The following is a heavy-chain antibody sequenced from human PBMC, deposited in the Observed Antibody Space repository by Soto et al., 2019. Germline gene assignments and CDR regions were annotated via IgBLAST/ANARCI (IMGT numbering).Heavy chain of an antibody. CDR3: ARDLVLMVYARRGEFGY. V-gene: IGHV1-3*01. D-gene: IGHD2-8*01. Sequence: ASVKVSCKASGYTFTSYAMHWVRQAPGQRLEWMGWINAGNGNTKYSQKFQGRVTITRDTSASTAYMELSSLRSEDTAVYYCARDLVLMVYARRGEFGYWGQGTLVTVSS. J-gene: IGHJ4*02. CDR1: GYTFTSYA. CDR2: INAGNGNT.